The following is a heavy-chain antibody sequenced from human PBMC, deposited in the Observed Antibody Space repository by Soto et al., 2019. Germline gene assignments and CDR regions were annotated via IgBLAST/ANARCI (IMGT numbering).Heavy chain of an antibody. D-gene: IGHD3-22*01. Sequence: SETLSLTCTVSGGSISSSSYYWGWIRQPPGKGHEWIVSIYYSGSTYYNPSLKSRVTISVDTSKNQFSLKLSSVTAADTAVYYCARSTITMIVVVIKGYYFDYWGQGTLVTVSS. V-gene: IGHV4-39*01. CDR2: IYYSGST. CDR1: GGSISSSSYY. J-gene: IGHJ4*02. CDR3: ARSTITMIVVVIKGYYFDY.